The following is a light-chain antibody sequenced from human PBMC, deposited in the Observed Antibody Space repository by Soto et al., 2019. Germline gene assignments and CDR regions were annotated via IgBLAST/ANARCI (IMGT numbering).Light chain of an antibody. CDR2: EDI. CDR3: CSYAGGTSVV. CDR1: SSDVGRYNL. V-gene: IGLV2-23*01. J-gene: IGLJ2*01. Sequence: QSVLTQPASVSVSPGQSITISCTGSSSDVGRYNLVSWYQQHPGKAPKLIIYEDIERPSGVSNRFSGSKSGNTASLTISGLQTEDEADYYCCSYAGGTSVVFGGGTKLTVL.